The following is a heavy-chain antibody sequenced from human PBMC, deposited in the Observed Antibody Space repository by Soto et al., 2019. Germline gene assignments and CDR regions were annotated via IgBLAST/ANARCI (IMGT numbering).Heavy chain of an antibody. CDR2: LNSGNGNT. CDR1: GYDFTAYA. J-gene: IGHJ4*02. D-gene: IGHD5-12*01. V-gene: IGHV1-3*04. Sequence: QVHLVQSGAEVKKPGASVKVSCKASGYDFTAYAMHWVRQAPGQSLELMGWLNSGNGNTKYSEKFQGRVTITSDTSATTAYMELSGLRSEDTAVYYCATYRGYGDPNDYWGQGTLVTVSS. CDR3: ATYRGYGDPNDY.